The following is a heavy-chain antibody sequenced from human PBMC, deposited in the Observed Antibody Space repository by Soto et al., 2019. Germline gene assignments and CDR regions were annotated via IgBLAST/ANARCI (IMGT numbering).Heavy chain of an antibody. Sequence: SETLSLTCTVSGGSISSSSYYWGWIRQPPGKGLEWIGSIYYSGSTYYNPSLKSRVTISVDTSKNQFSLKLSSVTAADTAVYYCARLGIAVARWWSDPWGQGTLVTVSS. J-gene: IGHJ5*02. CDR3: ARLGIAVARWWSDP. V-gene: IGHV4-39*01. D-gene: IGHD6-19*01. CDR2: IYYSGST. CDR1: GGSISSSSYY.